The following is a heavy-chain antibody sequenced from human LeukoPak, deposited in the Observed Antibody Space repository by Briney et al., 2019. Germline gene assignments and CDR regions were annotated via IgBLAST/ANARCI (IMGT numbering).Heavy chain of an antibody. J-gene: IGHJ4*02. CDR2: IYYSGST. D-gene: IGHD6-19*01. CDR1: GGSIGTYY. CDR3: ARRTDSSGWSPFDF. Sequence: PSETLSLTCTVSGGSIGTYYWSWIRQPPGKGLEWIGYIYYSGSTYYNPSLKSRVTISVDTSKNQISLKLSSVTAADTAVYYCARRTDSSGWSPFDFWGQGTLVTVSS. V-gene: IGHV4-59*04.